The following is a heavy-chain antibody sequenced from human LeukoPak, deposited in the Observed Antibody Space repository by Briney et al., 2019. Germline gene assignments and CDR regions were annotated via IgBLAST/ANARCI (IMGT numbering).Heavy chain of an antibody. CDR3: ARVRDYYGSGSYRPYYYGMDV. D-gene: IGHD3-10*01. Sequence: ASVKVSCKASGYTFTSYDINWVRQATGQGLEWMGWLNPNSGGTNYAQKFQGRVTMTRDTSISTAYMELSRLRSDDTAVYYCARVRDYYGSGSYRPYYYGMDVWGQGTTVTVSS. J-gene: IGHJ6*02. V-gene: IGHV1-2*02. CDR1: GYTFTSYD. CDR2: LNPNSGGT.